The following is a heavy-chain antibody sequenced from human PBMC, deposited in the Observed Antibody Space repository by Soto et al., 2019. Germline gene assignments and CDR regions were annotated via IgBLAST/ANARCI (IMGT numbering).Heavy chain of an antibody. CDR1: GGTISDNL. D-gene: IGHD3-16*01. J-gene: IGHJ5*01. CDR2: IHGSGST. Sequence: SETLSLTCTVSGGTISDNLWTWIRQPAGKGLEWIGRIHGSGSTSYNPSLKTRLTMSVDTSNNQISLSLRSVTAADTAVYYCASDLQSSPMHGGAPPAYHSFDPRGQGTLVTVSS. CDR3: ASDLQSSPMHGGAPPAYHSFDP. V-gene: IGHV4-4*07.